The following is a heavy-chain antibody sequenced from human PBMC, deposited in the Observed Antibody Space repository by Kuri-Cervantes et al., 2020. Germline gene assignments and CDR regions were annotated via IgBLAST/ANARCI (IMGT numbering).Heavy chain of an antibody. CDR3: ARGGYSYGYYFDY. CDR1: GGSISSSSYY. V-gene: IGHV4-61*05. J-gene: IGHJ4*02. D-gene: IGHD5-18*01. Sequence: SETLSPTCTVSGGSISSSSYYWGWIRQPPGKGLEWIGYIYYSGGTNYNPSLKSRVTISVDTSKNQFSLKLSSVTAADTAVYYCARGGYSYGYYFDYWGQGTLVTVSS. CDR2: IYYSGGT.